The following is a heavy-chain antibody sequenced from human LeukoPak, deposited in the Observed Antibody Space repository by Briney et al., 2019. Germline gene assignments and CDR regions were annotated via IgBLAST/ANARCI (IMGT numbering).Heavy chain of an antibody. D-gene: IGHD5-18*01. CDR2: IYHSGST. V-gene: IGHV4-4*02. CDR1: GGSISSSNW. CDR3: ARDNGYSYGYPFDY. J-gene: IGHJ4*02. Sequence: SETLSLTCAVSGGSISSSNWWSWVRQPPGTGLEWIGEIYHSGSTNYNPSLKSRVTISVDTSKNQFSLKLSSVTAADTAVYYCARDNGYSYGYPFDYWGQGTLVTVSS.